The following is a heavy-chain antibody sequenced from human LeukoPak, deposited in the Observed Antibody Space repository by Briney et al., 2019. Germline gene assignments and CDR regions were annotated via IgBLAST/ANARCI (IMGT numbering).Heavy chain of an antibody. CDR3: ARLQSRTAWFDP. CDR2: IYHSGST. V-gene: IGHV4-30-2*01. D-gene: IGHD1-14*01. CDR1: GGSISSGGYY. Sequence: PSETLSLTCTVSGGSISSGGYYWSWIRQPPGKGLEWIGYIYHSGSTYYNPSLKSRVTISVDRSKNQFSLKLSSVTAADTAVYYCARLQSRTAWFDPWGQGTLVTVSS. J-gene: IGHJ5*02.